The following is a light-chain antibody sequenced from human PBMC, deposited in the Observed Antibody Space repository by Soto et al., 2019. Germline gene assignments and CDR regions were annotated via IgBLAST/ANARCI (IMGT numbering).Light chain of an antibody. CDR2: WAS. CDR1: QSVLHISDSKKY. CDR3: QQYYGIPLT. V-gene: IGKV4-1*01. Sequence: DIVMTQSPDSLAVSLGERATINCKSSQSVLHISDSKKYLAWYQQKPGQPPKLLIYWASTRESGVPDRFSGSGSGTDFTLTISSLQAEDVAVYYCQQYYGIPLTFGGGTKVDIK. J-gene: IGKJ4*01.